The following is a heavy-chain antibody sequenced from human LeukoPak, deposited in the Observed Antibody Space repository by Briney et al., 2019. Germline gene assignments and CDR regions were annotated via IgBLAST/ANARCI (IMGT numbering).Heavy chain of an antibody. CDR2: IYYSGST. Sequence: SETLSLTCTVSGGSISSYYWSWIRQPPGKGLEWIGYIYYSGSTNYNPSLKSRVTISVDTSKNQFSLKLSSVTAADTAVYYCARDPDYYDSSGPSYYFDYWGQGTLVTVSS. J-gene: IGHJ4*02. D-gene: IGHD3-22*01. V-gene: IGHV4-59*12. CDR1: GGSISSYY. CDR3: ARDPDYYDSSGPSYYFDY.